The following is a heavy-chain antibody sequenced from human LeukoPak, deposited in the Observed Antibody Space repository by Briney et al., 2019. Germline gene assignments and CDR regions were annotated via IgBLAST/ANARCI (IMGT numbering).Heavy chain of an antibody. Sequence: ASVKVSCKASGYTFTSYGISWVRQAPGQGLEWMEWISAYNGNTNYAQKLQGRVTMTTDTSTSTAYMELRSLRSDDTAVYYCARDPHNVYYDSSGYFFDYWGQGTLVTVSS. J-gene: IGHJ4*02. CDR3: ARDPHNVYYDSSGYFFDY. V-gene: IGHV1-18*01. D-gene: IGHD3-22*01. CDR1: GYTFTSYG. CDR2: ISAYNGNT.